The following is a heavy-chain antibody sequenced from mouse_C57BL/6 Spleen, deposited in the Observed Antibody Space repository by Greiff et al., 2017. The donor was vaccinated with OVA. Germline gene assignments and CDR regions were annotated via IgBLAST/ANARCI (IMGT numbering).Heavy chain of an antibody. CDR3: ARAHYDYDAYWYFDV. D-gene: IGHD2-4*01. Sequence: ESGPGLVKPSQSLSLTCSVTGYSITSGYYWNWIRQFPGNKLEWMGYISYDGSNNYNPSLKNRISITRDTSKNQFFLKLNSVTTEDTATYYCARAHYDYDAYWYFDVWGTGTTVTVSS. CDR1: GYSITSGYY. V-gene: IGHV3-6*01. CDR2: ISYDGSN. J-gene: IGHJ1*03.